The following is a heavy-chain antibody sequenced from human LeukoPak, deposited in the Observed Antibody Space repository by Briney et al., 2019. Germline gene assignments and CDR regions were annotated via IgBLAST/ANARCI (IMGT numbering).Heavy chain of an antibody. CDR3: ATLDSTKSVL. V-gene: IGHV3-7*01. D-gene: IGHD2-2*01. Sequence: GGSLRLSCVASEFRFGRDWISWVRQAPGKGLEWVACIKQDGSEEYYVGSVRGRFTVSVDNGKNSLYLQMNSLRAEDTAKYYCATLDSTKSVLWGRGTAVIVSS. CDR1: EFRFGRDW. J-gene: IGHJ1*01. CDR2: IKQDGSEE.